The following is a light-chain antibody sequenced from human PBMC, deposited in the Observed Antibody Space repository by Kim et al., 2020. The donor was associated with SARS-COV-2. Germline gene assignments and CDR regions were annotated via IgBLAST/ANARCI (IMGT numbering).Light chain of an antibody. J-gene: IGKJ2*01. V-gene: IGKV3-11*01. CDR1: QSVSSY. Sequence: LSPGERATLSCRASQSVSSYLAWYHQKPGQAPRLLIYDASNRATGIPARFSGSGSGTDFTLTISSLEPEDFAVYYCQQRSNWPSYTFGQGTKLEI. CDR3: QQRSNWPSYT. CDR2: DAS.